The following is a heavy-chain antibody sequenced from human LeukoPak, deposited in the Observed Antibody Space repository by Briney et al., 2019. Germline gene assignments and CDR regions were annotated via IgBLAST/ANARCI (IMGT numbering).Heavy chain of an antibody. Sequence: GGSLRLSCATSGFTFSRFGMHWVRQAPGKGLEWVAVISDDGNKKYFADSVKGRFTISRDYSKNTLYLQMNSLRAEDTAVYYCAKDTGYGAAGFDYWGQGTLVTVSS. CDR1: GFTFSRFG. J-gene: IGHJ4*02. CDR2: ISDDGNKK. D-gene: IGHD6-13*01. CDR3: AKDTGYGAAGFDY. V-gene: IGHV3-30*18.